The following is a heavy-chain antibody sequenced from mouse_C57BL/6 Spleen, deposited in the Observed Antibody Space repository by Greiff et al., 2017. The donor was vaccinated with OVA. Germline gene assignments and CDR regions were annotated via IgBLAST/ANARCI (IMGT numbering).Heavy chain of an antibody. CDR2: IWSGGST. CDR1: GFSLTSSG. D-gene: IGHD2-12*01. V-gene: IGHV2-2*01. J-gene: IGHJ3*01. Sequence: VKLQESGPGLVQPSQSLSITCTVSGFSLTSSGVHWVRQSPGKGLEWLGVIWSGGSTDYNAAFISRLSISKDNSKSQVFFKMNSLQADDTAIYYCARNLGCYPLAYWGQGTLVTVSA. CDR3: ARNLGCYPLAY.